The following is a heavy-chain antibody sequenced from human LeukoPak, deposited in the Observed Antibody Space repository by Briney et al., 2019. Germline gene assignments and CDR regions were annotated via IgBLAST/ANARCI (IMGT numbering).Heavy chain of an antibody. D-gene: IGHD1-1*01. Sequence: GGSLRLSCAASGFTFRSYSMNWVRQAPGKGLGWVSYISSSSRPLYSAASVKGRFTISRDDSKNTVYLQMNSLRAEDTAVYYCARWTNFHAFDIWGQGTLVTVSS. CDR2: ISSSSRPL. CDR1: GFTFRSYS. V-gene: IGHV3-48*01. CDR3: ARWTNFHAFDI. J-gene: IGHJ3*02.